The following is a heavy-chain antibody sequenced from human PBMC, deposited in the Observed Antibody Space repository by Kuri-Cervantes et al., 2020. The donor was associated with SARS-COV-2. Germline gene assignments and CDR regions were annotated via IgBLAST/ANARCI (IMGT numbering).Heavy chain of an antibody. J-gene: IGHJ4*02. CDR1: GFTFSSYS. CDR3: ARDGLGYCSSTSCYKGY. D-gene: IGHD2-2*02. Sequence: GESLKITCAASGFTFSSYSMNWVRQAPGKGLEWVSSISSSSSYIYYADSVKGRFTISRDNAKNSLYLQMNSLRAEDTAVYYCARDGLGYCSSTSCYKGYWGQGTLVTVSS. CDR2: ISSSSSYI. V-gene: IGHV3-21*01.